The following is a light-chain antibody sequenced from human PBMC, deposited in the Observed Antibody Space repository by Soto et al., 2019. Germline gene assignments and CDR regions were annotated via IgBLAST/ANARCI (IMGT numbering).Light chain of an antibody. Sequence: IQMTQSPCTLSASLGDRVTITCRASQSIGTWLAWFQQKPGKAPKLLVYKASTSDSGVPSRFSGSGSGTEFTLTIDSLHPDDFATYYCQQYDSYSWTFGQGTKVDIK. CDR2: KAS. CDR3: QQYDSYSWT. V-gene: IGKV1-5*03. CDR1: QSIGTW. J-gene: IGKJ1*01.